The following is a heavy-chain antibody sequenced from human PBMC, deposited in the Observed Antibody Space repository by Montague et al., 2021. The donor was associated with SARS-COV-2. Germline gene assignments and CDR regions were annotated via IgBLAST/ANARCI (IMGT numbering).Heavy chain of an antibody. CDR1: GDSVSSHSAA. CDR2: TYYRSKWYN. CDR3: ARDTRIQLRFDRDYYYGMDV. J-gene: IGHJ6*02. Sequence: CAISGDSVSSHSAAWNWIRQSPSRGLEWLGRTYYRSKWYNDYAVSVKSRITINPDTSKNQFSLQLNSVTPEDTAVYYCARDTRIQLRFDRDYYYGMDVWGQGTTVTVSS. V-gene: IGHV6-1*01. D-gene: IGHD5-18*01.